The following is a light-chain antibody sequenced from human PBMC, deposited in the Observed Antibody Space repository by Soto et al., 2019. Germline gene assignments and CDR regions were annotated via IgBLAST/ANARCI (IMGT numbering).Light chain of an antibody. CDR3: LQYGDSPRT. V-gene: IGKV3-20*01. J-gene: IGKJ1*01. CDR1: KTVNNNY. Sequence: EIVLTQSPGTLSLSPGERATLSCRASKTVNNNYLAWYQQKPGQAPRRLIYGASSRATGTPDRFSGSGSGTDFTLTISRLEPEDFAVYYCLQYGDSPRTFGQGTKVEV. CDR2: GAS.